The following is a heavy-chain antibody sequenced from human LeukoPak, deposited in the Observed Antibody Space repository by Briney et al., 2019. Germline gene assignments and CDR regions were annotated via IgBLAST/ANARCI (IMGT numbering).Heavy chain of an antibody. CDR1: GFTVSSNY. Sequence: PGGSLRLSCAASGFTVSSNYMSWVRQAPGKGLEWVSLIYSGGGTYYADSVKGRFTISRDNSRNTLYLQMNSLRAEDTALYYCAKDGDTVSGTYYFDMDVWGKGTTVTISS. V-gene: IGHV3-53*05. J-gene: IGHJ6*03. CDR2: IYSGGGT. CDR3: AKDGDTVSGTYYFDMDV. D-gene: IGHD1-26*01.